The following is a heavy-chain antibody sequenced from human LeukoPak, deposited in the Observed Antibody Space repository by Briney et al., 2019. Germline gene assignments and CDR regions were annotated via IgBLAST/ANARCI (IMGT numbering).Heavy chain of an antibody. Sequence: SETLSLTCTVSGGSISSYYWSWIRQPPGKGLEWIGYIYYSGSTNYNPSLKSRVTISVDTSKNQFSLKLSSVTAADTAVYYCARAMPRWLLDWGQGTLVTVSS. CDR2: IYYSGST. D-gene: IGHD5-24*01. CDR3: ARAMPRWLLD. J-gene: IGHJ4*02. V-gene: IGHV4-59*01. CDR1: GGSISSYY.